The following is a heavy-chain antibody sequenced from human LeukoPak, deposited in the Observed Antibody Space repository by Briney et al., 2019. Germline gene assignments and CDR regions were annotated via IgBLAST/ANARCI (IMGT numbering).Heavy chain of an antibody. V-gene: IGHV3-21*06. Sequence: GGSLRLSCTASGLTFSSSGFNWVRQAPGKGLEWVASIGPTGSDRYHADSIKGRFTISRDSANNFLYLQMNSLRAEDTAVYYCATETNGRHYDYWGQGTLLTVSS. CDR3: ATETNGRHYDY. CDR2: IGPTGSDR. CDR1: GLTFSSSG. D-gene: IGHD1-14*01. J-gene: IGHJ4*02.